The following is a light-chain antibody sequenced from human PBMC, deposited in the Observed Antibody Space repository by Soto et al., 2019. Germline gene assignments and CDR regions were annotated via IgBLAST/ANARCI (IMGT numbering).Light chain of an antibody. J-gene: IGKJ1*01. Sequence: EIVMTQSPAILSVSPGATGTLSCRASQDIGTNLAWYQQKPGQAPSLLMYDVSTRASAAPARFRGSGSGSEFTLTISSLQSEDFAIYFCQQYYHWRTFGQGTKVDI. V-gene: IGKV3-15*01. CDR3: QQYYHWRT. CDR1: QDIGTN. CDR2: DVS.